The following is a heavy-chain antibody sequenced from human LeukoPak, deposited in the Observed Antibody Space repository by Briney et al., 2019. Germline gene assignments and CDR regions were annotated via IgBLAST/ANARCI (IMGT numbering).Heavy chain of an antibody. Sequence: GGSLRLSCAASGFTFSSYGMHWVRQAPGKGLEWVAVISYDGSNNYYADSVKGRFTISRDNSKNTLYLQMNSLRAEDTAVYYCAKADKGYWGQGTLVAVSS. CDR1: GFTFSSYG. D-gene: IGHD2-15*01. CDR2: ISYDGSNN. V-gene: IGHV3-30*18. J-gene: IGHJ4*02. CDR3: AKADKGY.